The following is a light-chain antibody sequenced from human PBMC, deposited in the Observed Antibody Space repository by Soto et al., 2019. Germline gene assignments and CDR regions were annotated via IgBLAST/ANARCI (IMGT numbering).Light chain of an antibody. CDR1: SSDVGDYNY. CDR2: EVS. CDR3: SSYISNSIVV. V-gene: IGLV2-14*01. J-gene: IGLJ2*01. Sequence: QSALTQPASVSGSPGQSITISCTGTSSDVGDYNYVSWYQQHPGKAPELMIYEVSHRLSGVSNRFSGSKSGYTASLTISGLQDEDEADYYCSSYISNSIVVFGGGTKVTVL.